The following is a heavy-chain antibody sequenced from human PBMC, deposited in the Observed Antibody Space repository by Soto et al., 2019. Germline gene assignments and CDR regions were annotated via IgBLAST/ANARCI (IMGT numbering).Heavy chain of an antibody. J-gene: IGHJ3*01. V-gene: IGHV5-51*01. Sequence: PGESLKISFQASGYIFATYWICWVRQEPVKGLEWMGLIYPGDSDTNYNPSFQGRVNISADMSINTAYLQWNSLKASDTAIYFCAKLSMVDSFDLWGQGTMVTVSS. D-gene: IGHD2-8*01. CDR3: AKLSMVDSFDL. CDR2: IYPGDSDT. CDR1: GYIFATYW.